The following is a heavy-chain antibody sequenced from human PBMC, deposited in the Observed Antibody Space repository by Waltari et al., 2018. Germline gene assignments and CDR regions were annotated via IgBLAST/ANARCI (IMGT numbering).Heavy chain of an antibody. CDR3: AKDLTGITMVQGDP. J-gene: IGHJ5*02. Sequence: QVQLVQSGAEVKKPGSSVKVSCKASGFTFSSYGMHWIRQAPGKGLEWVAFIRYDGSNKYYADSVKGRFTISRDNSKNTLYLQMNSLRAEDTAVYYCAKDLTGITMVQGDPWGQGTLVTVSS. CDR1: GFTFSSYG. D-gene: IGHD3-10*01. V-gene: IGHV3-30*02. CDR2: IRYDGSNK.